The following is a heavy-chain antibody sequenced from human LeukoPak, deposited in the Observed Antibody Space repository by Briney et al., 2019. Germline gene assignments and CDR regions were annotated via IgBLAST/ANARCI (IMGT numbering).Heavy chain of an antibody. D-gene: IGHD3-10*01. CDR1: SGSISTSNYY. CDR2: IFYSGST. J-gene: IGHJ3*02. CDR3: ARTPPYYYGSGSTYFDI. Sequence: SETLSLTCTVSSGSISTSNYYWGWVRQPPGKALEWIGNIFYSGSTYYSPSLKSRVTISLDTSRNQFSLKLNSVTAADTAVYYCARTPPYYYGSGSTYFDIWGQGTMVTVSS. V-gene: IGHV4-39*07.